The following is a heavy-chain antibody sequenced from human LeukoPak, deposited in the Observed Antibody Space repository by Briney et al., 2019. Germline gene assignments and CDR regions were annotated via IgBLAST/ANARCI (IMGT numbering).Heavy chain of an antibody. CDR1: GYSISSGYY. Sequence: SETLSLTCTVSGYSISSGYYWGWIRQPPGKGLEWIGSIYHSGRTFYNPSLKSRVTMSVDTSKNQFSLKLSSVTAADTAVYYCARAGYGDSDFDYWGQGTLVTVSS. CDR3: ARAGYGDSDFDY. D-gene: IGHD4-17*01. V-gene: IGHV4-38-2*02. J-gene: IGHJ4*02. CDR2: IYHSGRT.